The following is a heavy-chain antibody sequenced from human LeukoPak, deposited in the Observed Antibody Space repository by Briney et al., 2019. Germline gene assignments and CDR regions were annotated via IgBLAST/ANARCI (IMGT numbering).Heavy chain of an antibody. CDR2: IYYSGST. Sequence: PSETLSLTCTVSGGSISSSSYYWGWIRQPPGKGLEWIGSIYYSGSTYYNPSPKSRVTISVDTSKNQFSLKLSSVTAADTAVYYCARLHYGGNYGYYYYMDVWGKGTTVTISS. J-gene: IGHJ6*03. CDR1: GGSISSSSYY. V-gene: IGHV4-39*01. D-gene: IGHD4-23*01. CDR3: ARLHYGGNYGYYYYMDV.